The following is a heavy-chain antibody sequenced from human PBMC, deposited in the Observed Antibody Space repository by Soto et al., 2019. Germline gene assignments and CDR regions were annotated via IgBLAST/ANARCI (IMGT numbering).Heavy chain of an antibody. Sequence: SETLSLTCAVYGGSFSGYYWSWIRQPPGKGLEWIGEINHSGSTNYNPSLKSRVTISVDTSKNQFSLKLSSVTAADTAVYYCARGVRDVVVIAIDYWGQGTLVTVSS. CDR1: GGSFSGYY. J-gene: IGHJ4*02. CDR3: ARGVRDVVVIAIDY. CDR2: INHSGST. D-gene: IGHD2-21*01. V-gene: IGHV4-34*01.